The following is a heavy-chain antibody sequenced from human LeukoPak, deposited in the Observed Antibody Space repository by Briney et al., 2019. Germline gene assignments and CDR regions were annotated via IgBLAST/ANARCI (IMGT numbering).Heavy chain of an antibody. CDR1: GYTFTTYY. Sequence: GASVKVSYNASGYTFTTYYMLLVRQAPGQGLEWMGIINPSGGSTSYAQKFQGRVTMTRDTSTSTVYMELSSLRSEDTAVYYCARDHRGVGRGGYVFGYWGRETLVTVSS. CDR2: INPSGGST. CDR3: ARDHRGVGRGGYVFGY. J-gene: IGHJ4*02. V-gene: IGHV1-46*01. D-gene: IGHD1-26*01.